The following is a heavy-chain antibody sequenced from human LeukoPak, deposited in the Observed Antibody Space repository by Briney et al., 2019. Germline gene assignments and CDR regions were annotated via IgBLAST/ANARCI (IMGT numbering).Heavy chain of an antibody. D-gene: IGHD5-18*01. J-gene: IGHJ6*02. CDR1: GFTFSSYG. Sequence: SGRSLRLPCAASGFTFSSYGMHWVRQAPGKGLEWVAVISYDGSNKYYADSVKGRFTISRDNSKNTLYLQMNSLRAEDTAVYYCAREGYSYGMVYSYYGMDVWGQGTTVTVSS. CDR2: ISYDGSNK. CDR3: AREGYSYGMVYSYYGMDV. V-gene: IGHV3-30*03.